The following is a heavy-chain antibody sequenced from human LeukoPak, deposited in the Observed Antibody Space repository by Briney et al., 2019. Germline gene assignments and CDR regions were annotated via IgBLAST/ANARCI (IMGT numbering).Heavy chain of an antibody. D-gene: IGHD1-26*01. Sequence: PGGSLRLSCTASGFTFSSYSMNWVRQAPGQGLEWVSYISSSSSMIYHADSVKGRFTISRDNAKNSLYLQMNSLRAEDTAVYYCARGEVGVGSTLFDYWGQGTLVTVSS. J-gene: IGHJ4*02. V-gene: IGHV3-48*04. CDR3: ARGEVGVGSTLFDY. CDR2: ISSSSSMI. CDR1: GFTFSSYS.